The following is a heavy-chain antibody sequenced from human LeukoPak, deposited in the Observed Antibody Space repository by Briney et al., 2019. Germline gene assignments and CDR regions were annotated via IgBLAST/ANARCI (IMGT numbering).Heavy chain of an antibody. D-gene: IGHD3-10*01. CDR2: MNPNTGRT. V-gene: IGHV1-8*01. J-gene: IGHJ4*02. CDR1: RYTFTSYD. CDR3: ARLSQTPDYYTLGGYYYLGY. Sequence: ASVKVSCKASRYTFTSYDINWVREAAGHGLEWMGWMNPNTGRTGYAQKFQGRITMTRDTSINTAYMELTNLRSEDTAIYFCARLSQTPDYYTLGGYYYLGYWGQGTPVTVSS.